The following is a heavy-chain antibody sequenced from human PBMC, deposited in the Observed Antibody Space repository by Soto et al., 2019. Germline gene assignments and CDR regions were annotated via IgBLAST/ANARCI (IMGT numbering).Heavy chain of an antibody. CDR3: AKGGAVLLDPFDV. CDR2: VTSSASST. Sequence: GQLLESGGGMVQPGGSLRLSCAASGFTFSSFAMNWVRLPPGRGLEWVAAVTSSASSTHYADSVKGRFTISRDNSKNTLYLQMTSPRADDTAVYYCAKGGAVLLDPFDVWGQGTMVTVSS. D-gene: IGHD1-26*01. J-gene: IGHJ3*01. V-gene: IGHV3-23*01. CDR1: GFTFSSFA.